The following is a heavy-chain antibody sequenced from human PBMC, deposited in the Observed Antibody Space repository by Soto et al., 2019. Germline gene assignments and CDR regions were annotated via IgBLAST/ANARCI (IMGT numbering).Heavy chain of an antibody. D-gene: IGHD6-19*01. CDR1: GLTFSKYW. V-gene: IGHV3-7*03. J-gene: IGHJ6*02. CDR2: IKHDGSEK. CDR3: ASVPGSPGYHGLDV. Sequence: EVQLVESGGGLVQPGGSLRLSCAASGLTFSKYWMTWVRQAPGKGLEWVATIKHDGSEKSNLDSVEGRFTISRDNTKNSLSLQMNSLRVEDTAVYFCASVPGSPGYHGLDVWGQGTTVTVSS.